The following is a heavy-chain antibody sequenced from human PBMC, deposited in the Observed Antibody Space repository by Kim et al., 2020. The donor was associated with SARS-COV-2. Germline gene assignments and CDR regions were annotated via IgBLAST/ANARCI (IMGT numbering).Heavy chain of an antibody. CDR3: ARGVTESTLYYFGL. Sequence: ASVKVSCKASGYSFTSYSMHWVRQAPGQGLEWMGMISPNGRKPTYAQRFQGRVAFSMDTSTSTDYLEVSNLKAEDTAVYYCARGVTESTLYYFGLWG. D-gene: IGHD4-17*01. V-gene: IGHV1-46*01. CDR2: ISPNGRKP. J-gene: IGHJ2*01. CDR1: GYSFTSYS.